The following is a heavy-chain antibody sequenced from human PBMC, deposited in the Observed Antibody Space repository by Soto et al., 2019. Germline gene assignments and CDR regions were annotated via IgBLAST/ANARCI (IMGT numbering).Heavy chain of an antibody. CDR2: IIPIFGTA. D-gene: IGHD6-13*01. CDR3: ARVAAAGKIDGASDY. CDR1: VGTFSSYA. Sequence: SVKVSCKASVGTFSSYAISWVRQAPGQGLEWMGGIIPIFGTANYAQKFQGSVTITADESTSTAYMELSSLRSEDTAVYYCARVAAAGKIDGASDYWGQGTLVTVSS. V-gene: IGHV1-69*13. J-gene: IGHJ4*02.